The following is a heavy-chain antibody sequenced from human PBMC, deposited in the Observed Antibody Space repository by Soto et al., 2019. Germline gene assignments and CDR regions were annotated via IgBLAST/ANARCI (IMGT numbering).Heavy chain of an antibody. J-gene: IGHJ6*02. CDR2: INPSGGST. D-gene: IGHD3-10*01. CDR1: GYTFTSYY. V-gene: IGHV1-46*01. Sequence: ASVKVSCKASGYTFTSYYMHWVRQAPGQGLEWMGIINPSGGSTSYAQKFQGRVTMTRDTSTSTVYMELSSLRSEDTAVYYCARDLLWFGEGYGMDVWGQGTTVTVSS. CDR3: ARDLLWFGEGYGMDV.